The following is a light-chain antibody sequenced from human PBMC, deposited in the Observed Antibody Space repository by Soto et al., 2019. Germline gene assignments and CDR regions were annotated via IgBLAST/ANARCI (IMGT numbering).Light chain of an antibody. CDR2: GSS. CDR1: QSVSRNY. CDR3: HQYASGYT. J-gene: IGKJ2*01. V-gene: IGKV3-20*01. Sequence: EIVLTQSPGTLSLSPGEIATLSCRASQSVSRNYLAWYQQRPGPAARLLIYGSSIRSTGIPDRFIGSGSGTDFALTISGLESEESAMYYCHQYASGYTFGQGTKLEIK.